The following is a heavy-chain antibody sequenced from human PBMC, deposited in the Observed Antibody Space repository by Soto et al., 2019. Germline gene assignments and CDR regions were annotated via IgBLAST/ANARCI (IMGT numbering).Heavy chain of an antibody. CDR1: GFSFRDYG. V-gene: IGHV3-23*04. J-gene: IGHJ5*01. CDR3: AKLTYPSDSTGYYYERVSGWIDS. Sequence: EVQLVESGGALVQPGGSLRLSCEASGFSFRDYGMSWVRQAPGKGLQWVAGIGGSGDTTNYADSVKGRFTISRDNSKNTLYLQMNSLTAEDAAVYYCAKLTYPSDSTGYYYERVSGWIDSWGQGTLVTVSS. CDR2: IGGSGDTT. D-gene: IGHD3-22*01.